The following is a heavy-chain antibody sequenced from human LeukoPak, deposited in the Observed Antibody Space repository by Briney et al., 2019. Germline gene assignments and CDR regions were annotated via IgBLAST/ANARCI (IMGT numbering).Heavy chain of an antibody. CDR1: GYTFTTYA. CDR3: ARDPIGSRWPYYFDY. Sequence: ASVKVSCKASGYTFTTYAMHWARQAPGQGLEWMGWINAGNGNTKYSQKFQAGVTITRDTSASTAYMELSSLRSEDTAVYYCARDPIGSRWPYYFDYWGQGTLVTVSS. CDR2: INAGNGNT. J-gene: IGHJ4*02. V-gene: IGHV1-3*01. D-gene: IGHD2-15*01.